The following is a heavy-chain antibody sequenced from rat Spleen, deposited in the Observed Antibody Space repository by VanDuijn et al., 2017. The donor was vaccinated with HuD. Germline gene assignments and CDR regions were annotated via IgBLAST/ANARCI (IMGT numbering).Heavy chain of an antibody. V-gene: IGHV5-22*01. Sequence: EVQLVESGGGLVQPGKSMKLSCAASGFTFSDYYMAWVRQAPTKGLEWVATISYDGSSTYYRDSVKGRFTISRDNAKSTLYLQMTKLGSEDTAIYYCVREEVGVRDWGQGIMVTVSS. CDR2: ISYDGSST. D-gene: IGHD4-3*01. CDR1: GFTFSDYY. J-gene: IGHJ2*01. CDR3: VREEVGVRD.